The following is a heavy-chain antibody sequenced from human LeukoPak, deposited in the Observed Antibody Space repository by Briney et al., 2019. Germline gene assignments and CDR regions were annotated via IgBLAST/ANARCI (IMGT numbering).Heavy chain of an antibody. CDR2: ISYDGSNK. Sequence: GGSLRLSCAASGFTFSSYGMHWVRQAPGKGLEWVAVISYDGSNKYYADSVKGRFTISRDNSKNTLYLQMNSLRADDTAVFYCARRQHGSGFHSQFDFWGQGTLVTVSS. CDR3: ARRQHGSGFHSQFDF. J-gene: IGHJ4*02. CDR1: GFTFSSYG. D-gene: IGHD3-22*01. V-gene: IGHV3-30*03.